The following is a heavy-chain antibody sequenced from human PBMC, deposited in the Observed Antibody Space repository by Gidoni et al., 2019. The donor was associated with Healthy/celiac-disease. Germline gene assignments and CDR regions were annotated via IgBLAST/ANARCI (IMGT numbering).Heavy chain of an antibody. Sequence: QVQLQESGPGLVKPSATLSLTCTVSGGSISSYYWSWLRQPPGKGLEWIGYIYYSGSTNYNPSLKSRVTISVDTSKNQFSLKLSSVTAADTAVYYCARAPSYYYGSGSYYIRGAWFDPWGQGTLVTVSS. D-gene: IGHD3-10*01. CDR1: GGSISSYY. J-gene: IGHJ5*02. CDR3: ARAPSYYYGSGSYYIRGAWFDP. V-gene: IGHV4-59*01. CDR2: IYYSGST.